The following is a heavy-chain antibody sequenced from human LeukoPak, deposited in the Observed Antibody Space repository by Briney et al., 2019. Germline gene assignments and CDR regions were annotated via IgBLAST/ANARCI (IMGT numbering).Heavy chain of an antibody. CDR1: GGSISTYY. V-gene: IGHV4-59*01. D-gene: IGHD3-22*01. CDR3: ARVRGGITMIVVGNAFDI. J-gene: IGHJ3*02. CDR2: ISYSGNT. Sequence: PSETLSLTCTVSGGSISTYYWSWIRQPPGKGLEWIGRISYSGNTNYNPSLKSRVTISIDTSKNQFSLKLSSVTAADTAIYYCARVRGGITMIVVGNAFDIWGQGTMVTVSS.